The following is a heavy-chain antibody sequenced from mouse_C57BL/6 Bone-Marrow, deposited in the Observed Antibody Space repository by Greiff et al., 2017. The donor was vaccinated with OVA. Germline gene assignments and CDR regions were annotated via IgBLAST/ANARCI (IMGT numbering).Heavy chain of an antibody. D-gene: IGHD1-2*01. CDR1: GFTFSDYY. J-gene: IGHJ2*01. CDR3: ARLRPKGGYYFDS. CDR2: ISNGGGST. V-gene: IGHV5-12*01. Sequence: EVQGVESGGGLVQPGGSLKLSCAASGFTFSDYYMYWVRQTPEKRLEWVAYISNGGGSTYYPDTVKGRFTISRDNAKNTLYLQMCRLKSEDTAMYYCARLRPKGGYYFDSWGQGTTLTVSS.